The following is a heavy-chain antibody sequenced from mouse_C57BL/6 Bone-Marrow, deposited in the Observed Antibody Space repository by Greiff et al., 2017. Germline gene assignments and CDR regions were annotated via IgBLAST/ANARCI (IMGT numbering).Heavy chain of an antibody. Sequence: EVQLQQSGPELVKPGASVKISCKASGYTFTDYYMNWVKQSHGKSLEWIGDINPNNGGTSYNQKFKGKATLTVDKSSSTAYMELRSLTSEDSAVYYCARGVTTRYYFDYWGQGTTRTVSS. CDR1: GYTFTDYY. CDR3: ARGVTTRYYFDY. D-gene: IGHD2-1*01. CDR2: INPNNGGT. J-gene: IGHJ2*01. V-gene: IGHV1-26*01.